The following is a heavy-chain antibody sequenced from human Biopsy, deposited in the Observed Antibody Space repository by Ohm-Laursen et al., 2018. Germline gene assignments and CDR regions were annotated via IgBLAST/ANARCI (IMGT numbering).Heavy chain of an antibody. Sequence: ASVKVSCKASGYSFTIYYMHWVRQAPGQGLEWMGMINPSGSTTSYPQIFQGRVTMTRDTSKSTVYMELSSLRSADTAVYFCARNTGWYGDLYYFDYWGQGTLVTVSP. CDR1: GYSFTIYY. CDR2: INPSGSTT. CDR3: ARNTGWYGDLYYFDY. V-gene: IGHV1-46*01. J-gene: IGHJ4*02. D-gene: IGHD6-19*01.